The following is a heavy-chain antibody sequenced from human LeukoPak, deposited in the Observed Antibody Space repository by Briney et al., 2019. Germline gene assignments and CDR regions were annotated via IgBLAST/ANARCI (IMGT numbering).Heavy chain of an antibody. CDR3: AELGITMIGGV. CDR1: GFIFSSYS. Sequence: GGSLRLSCAASGFIFSSYSMNWVRQAPGKGLEWVSSISSSTIYIYYADSVKGRFTISRDNAKNSLYLQMNSLRAEDTAVYYCAELGITMIGGVWGKGTTVTISS. D-gene: IGHD3-10*02. CDR2: ISSSTIYI. V-gene: IGHV3-21*01. J-gene: IGHJ6*04.